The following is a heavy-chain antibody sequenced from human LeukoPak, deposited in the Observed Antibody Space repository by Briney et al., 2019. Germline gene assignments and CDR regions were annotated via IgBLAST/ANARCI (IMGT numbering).Heavy chain of an antibody. CDR2: IIPLFGSA. V-gene: IGHV1-69*05. Sequence: ASVKVSCKASGGTFSNNAISWLRRAPGQRLEWMGGIIPLFGSANYAQQFEGRVTIATGESSTVVYMELTSLTSEDTAVYYCATEKGDGVGKGWFDPWGQGTLVTVSS. J-gene: IGHJ5*02. CDR1: GGTFSNNA. D-gene: IGHD4-17*01. CDR3: ATEKGDGVGKGWFDP.